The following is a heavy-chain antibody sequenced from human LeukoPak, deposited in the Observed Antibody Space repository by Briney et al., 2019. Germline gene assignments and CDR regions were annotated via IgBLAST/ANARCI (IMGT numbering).Heavy chain of an antibody. D-gene: IGHD3-16*01. CDR3: ARGGRAFDI. J-gene: IGHJ3*02. V-gene: IGHV3-7*02. Sequence: GGSLRLSCAASGFTFSSHWMSWVRQAPGKGLEWVANIKQDGSEKYYVDSVKGRFTISRDNAKNTLYLQMNSLRAEDTAVYYCARGGRAFDIWGQGTMVTVSS. CDR1: GFTFSSHW. CDR2: IKQDGSEK.